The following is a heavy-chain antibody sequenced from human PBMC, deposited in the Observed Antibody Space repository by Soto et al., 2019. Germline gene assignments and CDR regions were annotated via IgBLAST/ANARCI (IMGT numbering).Heavy chain of an antibody. D-gene: IGHD2-2*02. Sequence: PGGSLRLSCAASGSSFSSSGMRWVRQTPGKGLEWVAFISSDGRNTYYADSVKGRFTISRDNFKNTLNLQMNSLRVDDTAVYYCAKDPRYCSTTPCYILVSAMDVWGQGTTVTVSS. CDR3: AKDPRYCSTTPCYILVSAMDV. J-gene: IGHJ6*02. CDR2: ISSDGRNT. V-gene: IGHV3-30*18. CDR1: GSSFSSSG.